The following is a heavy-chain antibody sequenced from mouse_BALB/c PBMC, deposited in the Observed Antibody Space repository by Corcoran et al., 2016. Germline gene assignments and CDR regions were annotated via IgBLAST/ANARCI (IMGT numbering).Heavy chain of an antibody. CDR3: ARQTGNAPYYYVMDY. Sequence: QIQLVQSGPELKNLGETVQISCKASGYTLTNYGMNWVKQAPGKGLKWMGWINTYTGEPTYADDFKGRFDFSLETSARTAYLQINNLKNEDMATYFCARQTGNAPYYYVMDYWGQGTSVTVSS. V-gene: IGHV9-1*02. CDR2: INTYTGEP. CDR1: GYTLTNYG. D-gene: IGHD4-1*01. J-gene: IGHJ4*01.